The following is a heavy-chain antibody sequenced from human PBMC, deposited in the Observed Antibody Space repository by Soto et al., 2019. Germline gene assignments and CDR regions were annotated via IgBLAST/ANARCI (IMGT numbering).Heavy chain of an antibody. V-gene: IGHV2-26*01. Sequence: QVTLKESGPVLVKPTETLTLTCTVSGFSLSNARMGVSWIRQPPGKALEWLAHIFSNDEKSYSTSLKSRLTISKDTSKSQVVLTMTNMDPVDTATYYCARIRGYYDSSGYYHVVLPSYFDYWGQGTLFTVSS. CDR3: ARIRGYYDSSGYYHVVLPSYFDY. D-gene: IGHD3-22*01. J-gene: IGHJ4*02. CDR2: IFSNDEK. CDR1: GFSLSNARMG.